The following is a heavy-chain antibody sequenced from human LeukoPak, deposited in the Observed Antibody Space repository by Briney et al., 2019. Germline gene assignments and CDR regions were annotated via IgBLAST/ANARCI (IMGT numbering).Heavy chain of an antibody. Sequence: LRLSCAASGFTFSSYAMSWVRQHPGKGLEWIGYIYYSGSTYYNPPLKSRVTISVDTSKNQFSLKLSSVTAADTAVYYCASLRDTYYYDSSGPILWGQGTLVTVSS. CDR3: ASLRDTYYYDSSGPIL. CDR1: GFTFSSYA. CDR2: IYYSGST. V-gene: IGHV4-31*02. J-gene: IGHJ4*02. D-gene: IGHD3-22*01.